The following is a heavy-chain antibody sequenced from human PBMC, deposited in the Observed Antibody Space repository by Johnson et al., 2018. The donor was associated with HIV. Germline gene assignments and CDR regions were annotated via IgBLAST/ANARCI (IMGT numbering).Heavy chain of an antibody. CDR2: ISYDGSNK. CDR1: GFTFSTYG. CDR3: ARDHSGYDSVTAAFDI. Sequence: QVQLVESGGGVVQPGRSLRLSCAASGFTFSTYGMHWVRQAPDKGLEWVAVISYDGSNKYYADSVKGRFTISRDNSKNTLYLEMNSLRAEDTAVYYCARDHSGYDSVTAAFDIWGQGKMVTVSS. J-gene: IGHJ3*02. V-gene: IGHV3-30*03. D-gene: IGHD5-12*01.